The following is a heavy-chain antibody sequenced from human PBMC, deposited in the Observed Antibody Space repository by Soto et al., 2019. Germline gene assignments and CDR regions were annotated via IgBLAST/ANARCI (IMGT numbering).Heavy chain of an antibody. CDR2: IYHSGST. CDR1: GGSISSSSYY. Sequence: SETLSLTCTVSGGSISSSSYYWGWIRQPPGKGLEWIGSIYHSGSTYYNPSLKSRVTISVDTSKNQFSLKLSSVTAADTAVYYCATNYAYYYYYGMDVWGQGTTVTVSS. CDR3: ATNYAYYYYYGMDV. D-gene: IGHD4-4*01. J-gene: IGHJ6*02. V-gene: IGHV4-39*01.